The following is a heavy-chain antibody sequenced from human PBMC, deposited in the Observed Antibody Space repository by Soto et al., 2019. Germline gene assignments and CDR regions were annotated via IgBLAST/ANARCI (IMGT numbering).Heavy chain of an antibody. Sequence: QVQLVESGGGVVQPGRSLRLSCAASGFTFSSYGMHWVRQAPGKGLEWVAVISYDGSNKYYADSVKGRFTISRDNSKNTLYLQMNSLRAEDTAVYYCAKERAAAGTHYYYGMDVWGQGTTVTVSS. CDR3: AKERAAAGTHYYYGMDV. J-gene: IGHJ6*02. CDR1: GFTFSSYG. CDR2: ISYDGSNK. D-gene: IGHD6-13*01. V-gene: IGHV3-30*18.